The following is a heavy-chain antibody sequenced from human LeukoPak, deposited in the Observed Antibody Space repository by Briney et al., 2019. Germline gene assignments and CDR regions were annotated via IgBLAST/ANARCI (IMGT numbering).Heavy chain of an antibody. CDR1: VFTFSSYS. CDR2: FSGSGGST. D-gene: IGHD1-7*01. J-gene: IGHJ4*02. CDR3: AKDRWSGITGFDY. V-gene: IGHV3-23*01. Sequence: GGSLRLSCAASVFTFSSYSMSWVRQAPGKGQEWVSGFSGSGGSTYYADSVKGRFTISRDNSKNTLYLQMNSLRAEDTAVYYCAKDRWSGITGFDYWGQGTLVTVSS.